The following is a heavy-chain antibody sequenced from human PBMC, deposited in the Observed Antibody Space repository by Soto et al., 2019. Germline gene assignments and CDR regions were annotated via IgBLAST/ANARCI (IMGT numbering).Heavy chain of an antibody. Sequence: QVQLVQSGAEVKKPGASVKVSCKASGYNFTTYAMLWVRQAPGQRPEWMGWINTGNGNTKYSPKFQGRVTITRDTPATTANRSLSSLKLKNTAVYYGRRVDGLYYSSSVMDVWAQGSTVTVPS. CDR2: INTGNGNT. J-gene: IGHJ6*02. CDR1: GYNFTTYA. CDR3: RRVDGLYYSSSVMDV. V-gene: IGHV1-3*04. D-gene: IGHD3-9*01.